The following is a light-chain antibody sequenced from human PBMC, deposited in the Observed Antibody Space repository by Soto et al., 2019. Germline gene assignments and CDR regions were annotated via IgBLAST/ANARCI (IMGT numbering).Light chain of an antibody. CDR3: QQYGRSGYT. V-gene: IGKV3-20*01. CDR2: GAS. J-gene: IGKJ2*01. CDR1: QSVSSSY. Sequence: EIVLTQSPGTLSLSPGERATLSCRASQSVSSSYLAWYQQKPGQSPRLLNYGASSRATGIPDRFSGSGSGTDFPLTISSLEPEDFAVYYCQQYGRSGYTFGQGTKLEIK.